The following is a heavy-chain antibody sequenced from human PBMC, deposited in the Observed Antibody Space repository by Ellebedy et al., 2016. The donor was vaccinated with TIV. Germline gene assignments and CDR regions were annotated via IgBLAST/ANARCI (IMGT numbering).Heavy chain of an antibody. V-gene: IGHV3-23*01. J-gene: IGHJ3*02. D-gene: IGHD3-16*01. CDR2: ITGIGTST. CDR1: GFTFSNYA. Sequence: GGSLRLXXAASGFTFSNYAMSWVRQAPGKGLEWVPAITGIGTSTYYADSVKGRFTISRDNSKNTLSLQMNSLRADDTAIYYCAKPMGPGGRFDAFDIWGQGTLVTVSS. CDR3: AKPMGPGGRFDAFDI.